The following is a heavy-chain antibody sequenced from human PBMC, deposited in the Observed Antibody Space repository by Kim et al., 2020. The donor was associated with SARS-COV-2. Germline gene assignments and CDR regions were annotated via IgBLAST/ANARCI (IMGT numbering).Heavy chain of an antibody. V-gene: IGHV4-39*01. J-gene: IGHJ4*02. D-gene: IGHD6-13*01. Sequence: YYNPSLKSRVTISVDTSKNQFSLKLSSVTAADTAVYYCARHESIAAAADYWGQGTLVTVSS. CDR3: ARHESIAAAADY.